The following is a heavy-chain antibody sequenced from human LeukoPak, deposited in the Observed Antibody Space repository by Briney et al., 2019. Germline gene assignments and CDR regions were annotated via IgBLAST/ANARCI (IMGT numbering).Heavy chain of an antibody. Sequence: GRSLRLSCAAAGLTFNSYAMHWDRQAPGKGLEWVASLSSDATNKYYADSVKCRFTISRDNSKNTLYLQMSSLGAEDTAVYYCARTHRNHAILSGYFAYWREGMLVTVSS. CDR1: GLTFNSYA. CDR3: ARTHRNHAILSGYFAY. J-gene: IGHJ4*02. V-gene: IGHV3-30*04. CDR2: LSSDATNK. D-gene: IGHD3-9*01.